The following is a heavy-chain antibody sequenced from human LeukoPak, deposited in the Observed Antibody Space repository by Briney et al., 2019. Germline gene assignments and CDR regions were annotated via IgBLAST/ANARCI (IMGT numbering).Heavy chain of an antibody. CDR2: ISSSGSTI. D-gene: IGHD6-13*01. V-gene: IGHV3-48*03. J-gene: IGHJ4*02. CDR3: ARLYQAVTSSSWGWGYYFDY. Sequence: PGGPLSLSCAASGFAFSSYEINCVRQAPGKGLEWVSYISSSGSTICYADSVKGGFSISRDNAKNSLYLQMNSLRAEDTAVYYCARLYQAVTSSSWGWGYYFDYWGQGTLVTVSS. CDR1: GFAFSSYE.